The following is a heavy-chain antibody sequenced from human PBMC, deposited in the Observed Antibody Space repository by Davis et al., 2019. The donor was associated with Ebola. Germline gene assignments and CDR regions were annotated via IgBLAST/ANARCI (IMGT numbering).Heavy chain of an antibody. D-gene: IGHD3-22*01. CDR3: ARAKITYYYDSSGYGTRWDYFDY. Sequence: SETLSLTCAVSGGSISSYYWGWIRQPPGKGLEWIGSIYYSGSTYYNPSLKSRVTISVDTSKNQFSLKLSSVTAADTAVYYCARAKITYYYDSSGYGTRWDYFDYWGQGTLVTVSS. CDR1: GGSISSYY. CDR2: IYYSGST. J-gene: IGHJ4*02. V-gene: IGHV4-39*07.